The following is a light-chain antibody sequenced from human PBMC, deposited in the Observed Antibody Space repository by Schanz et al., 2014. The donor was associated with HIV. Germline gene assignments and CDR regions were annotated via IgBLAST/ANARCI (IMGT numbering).Light chain of an antibody. CDR2: AAS. V-gene: IGKV1-8*01. CDR1: QTISNY. Sequence: AIRITQSPSSLSASTGDRVTITCRASQTISNYLAWYQQKPGKAPKLLIYAASTLQSGVPSRVSGSGSETDFTLTISCLQSEDFAIYYCQQYDVYPWTFGQGTKVEIK. J-gene: IGKJ1*01. CDR3: QQYDVYPWT.